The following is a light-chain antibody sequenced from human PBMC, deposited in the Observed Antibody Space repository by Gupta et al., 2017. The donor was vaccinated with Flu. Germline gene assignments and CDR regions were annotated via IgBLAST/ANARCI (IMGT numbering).Light chain of an antibody. Sequence: TSSDIGGYNYVSWYQQHPGKAPRLIIYEVSGRPSGVPDRFSASKSANTASLTVSGLQAEDEADYYCFSYAGSNNVVFGGGTKLTVL. CDR3: FSYAGSNNVV. CDR1: SSDIGGYNY. CDR2: EVS. J-gene: IGLJ2*01. V-gene: IGLV2-8*01.